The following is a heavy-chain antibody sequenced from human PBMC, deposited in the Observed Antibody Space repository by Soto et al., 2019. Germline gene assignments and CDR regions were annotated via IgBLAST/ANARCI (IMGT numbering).Heavy chain of an antibody. CDR2: ISYDGSNK. D-gene: IGHD6-19*01. CDR1: GFSFSSYG. V-gene: IGHV3-30*03. J-gene: IGHJ3*02. CDR3: ARERVRSGWYGGAFDI. Sequence: LRLSCAASGFSFSSYGMHWVRQAPGKGLEWVAVISYDGSNKYYADSVKGRFTISRDNSKNTLYLQMNSLRAEDTAVYYCARERVRSGWYGGAFDIWGQGTMVTVSS.